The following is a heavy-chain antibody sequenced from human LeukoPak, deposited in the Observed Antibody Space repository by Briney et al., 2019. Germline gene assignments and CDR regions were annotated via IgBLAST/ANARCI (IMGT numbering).Heavy chain of an antibody. CDR1: GFTFSSYA. D-gene: IGHD6-13*01. V-gene: IGHV3-23*01. Sequence: GGSLRLSCAASGFTFSSYAMSWVRQAPGKGLEWVSAVSGSGGSTYYADSVKGRFTISRDNSKNWLYLQINSLRVEDTAVYYCVKGPDSGYSRRFCDYWGQGTLVTVSS. CDR3: VKGPDSGYSRRFCDY. J-gene: IGHJ4*02. CDR2: VSGSGGST.